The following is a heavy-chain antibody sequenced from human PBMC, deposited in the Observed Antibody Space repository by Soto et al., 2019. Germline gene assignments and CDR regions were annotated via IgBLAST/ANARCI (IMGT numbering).Heavy chain of an antibody. V-gene: IGHV4-39*01. CDR2: IYYSGST. CDR3: ARLGRTTLRYYYMGV. Sequence: QLQLQESGPGLVKPSETLSLTCTVSGGSISSSSYYWGWIRQPPGKGLEWIGSIYYSGSTYYNPSLKSRVTISVDTSKNQFSLKLSSVTAADTAVYYCARLGRTTLRYYYMGVWGKGTTVTVSS. D-gene: IGHD1-1*01. CDR1: GGSISSSSYY. J-gene: IGHJ6*03.